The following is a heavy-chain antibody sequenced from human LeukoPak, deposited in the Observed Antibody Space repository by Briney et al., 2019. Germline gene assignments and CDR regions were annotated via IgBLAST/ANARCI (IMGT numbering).Heavy chain of an antibody. J-gene: IGHJ4*02. CDR3: ATPFDY. CDR1: GFTFTTYS. CDR2: ISSDSETI. Sequence: GESLRLSCAASGFTFTTYSMNWVRQAPGKGLEWVSYISSDSETIYYADSVKGRFTISRDNAKNSLYLQMHSLRVEDTAVYYCATPFDYWGQGTLVTVSS. V-gene: IGHV3-48*01.